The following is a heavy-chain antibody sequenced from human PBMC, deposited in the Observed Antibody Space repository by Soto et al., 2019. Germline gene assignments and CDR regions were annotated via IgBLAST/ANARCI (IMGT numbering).Heavy chain of an antibody. V-gene: IGHV4-59*08. CDR1: GGSISSYY. D-gene: IGHD3-10*01. CDR3: ASMGYHYGSGSYPLDY. J-gene: IGHJ4*02. Sequence: SETLSLTCTVSGGSISSYYWTWIRQPPGKGLEWIGLIYNSGSTHYSPSLRSRVTLSVDTSKNHFSLKLRSVTAAGTAVYYCASMGYHYGSGSYPLDYWGQGTLVTVS. CDR2: IYNSGST.